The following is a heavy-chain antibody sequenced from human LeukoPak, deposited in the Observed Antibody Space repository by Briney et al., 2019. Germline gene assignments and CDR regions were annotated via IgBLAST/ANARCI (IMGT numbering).Heavy chain of an antibody. Sequence: PGGSLRLSCAASGFTYSDYYMSWLRQAPGKGLEWVSYISSSTSYKNYVDSVKGRFTISRDNAKNSLYLQMNSLRAEDTAVYYCAREYYDILTGYRTDAFDIWGQGTMVTVSS. V-gene: IGHV3-11*06. D-gene: IGHD3-9*01. CDR2: ISSSTSYK. J-gene: IGHJ3*02. CDR3: AREYYDILTGYRTDAFDI. CDR1: GFTYSDYY.